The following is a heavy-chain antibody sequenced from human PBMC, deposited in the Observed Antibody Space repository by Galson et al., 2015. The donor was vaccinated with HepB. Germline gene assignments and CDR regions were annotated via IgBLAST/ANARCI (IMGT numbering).Heavy chain of an antibody. V-gene: IGHV3-30-3*01. CDR1: GFTFSSYA. CDR2: ISYDGSNK. Sequence: SLRLSCAASGFTFSSYAMNWVRQAPGQGLEWVAVISYDGSNKYYADSVKGRFTISRDNSKNTLYLQMNSLRAEDTAVYYCARYLISSGWYYGGYFDYWGQGTLVTVSS. D-gene: IGHD6-19*01. J-gene: IGHJ4*02. CDR3: ARYLISSGWYYGGYFDY.